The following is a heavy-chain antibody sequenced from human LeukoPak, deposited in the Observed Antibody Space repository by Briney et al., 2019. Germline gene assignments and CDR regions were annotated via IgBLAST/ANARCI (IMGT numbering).Heavy chain of an antibody. J-gene: IGHJ3*02. CDR3: ARKFLTWEHDAFDI. Sequence: SCEVSGYSLADLSMHWVRQAPGKGLEWVSSISSSSSYIYYADSVKGRFTISRDNAKNSLYLQMNSLRAEDTAVYYCARKFLTWEHDAFDIWGQGTMVTVSS. V-gene: IGHV3-21*01. CDR1: GYSLADLS. D-gene: IGHD1-26*01. CDR2: ISSSSSYI.